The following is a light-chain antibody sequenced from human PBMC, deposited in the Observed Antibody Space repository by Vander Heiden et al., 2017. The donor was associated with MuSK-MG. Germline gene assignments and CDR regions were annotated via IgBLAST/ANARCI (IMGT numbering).Light chain of an antibody. J-gene: IGKJ1*01. CDR2: GAS. CDR3: QQMNSSPWT. CDR1: QIIGSL. Sequence: DIQMTQFPSTLSASVGDRVTITCRASQIIGSLLDWYQQKPGKAPNLLIYGASTLESGVPSRFIGSGSGTEFTLTISSLQPDDFATYYCQQMNSSPWTFGQGTKVEVK. V-gene: IGKV1-5*03.